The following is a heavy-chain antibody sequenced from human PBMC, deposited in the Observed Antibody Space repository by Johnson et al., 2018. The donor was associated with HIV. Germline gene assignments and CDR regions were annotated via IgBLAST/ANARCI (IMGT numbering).Heavy chain of an antibody. Sequence: QVQLVESGGGVVHPGRSLRLSCAASGFTFSSYVMQWVRQAPGKGLEWVAFISYDGPNKYYADSVKGRFTISRDNSKNTLYLQMNSLRAEDTALYSCARQTLRAFDIWGQGTMVTGSS. V-gene: IGHV3-30-3*01. J-gene: IGHJ3*02. CDR1: GFTFSSYV. CDR3: ARQTLRAFDI. CDR2: ISYDGPNK.